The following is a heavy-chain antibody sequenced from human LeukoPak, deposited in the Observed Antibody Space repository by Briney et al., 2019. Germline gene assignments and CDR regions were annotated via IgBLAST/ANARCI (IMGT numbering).Heavy chain of an antibody. Sequence: ASETLSLTCTVSGGSISSYYWSWIRQPAGKGLEWIGRIYTSGSTYYNPSLKSRVTISVDTSKNQFSLKLSSVTAADTAVYYCARDRGYYGSGSIDYWGQGTLVTVSS. D-gene: IGHD3-10*01. J-gene: IGHJ4*02. CDR1: GGSISSYY. V-gene: IGHV4-4*07. CDR3: ARDRGYYGSGSIDY. CDR2: IYTSGST.